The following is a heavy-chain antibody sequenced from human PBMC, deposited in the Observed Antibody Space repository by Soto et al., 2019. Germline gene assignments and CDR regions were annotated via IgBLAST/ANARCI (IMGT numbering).Heavy chain of an antibody. CDR3: ARIAAAGTPDY. CDR1: GGSFSGYY. D-gene: IGHD6-13*01. J-gene: IGHJ4*02. CDR2: INHSGST. V-gene: IGHV4-34*01. Sequence: QVQLQQWGAGLLKPSETLSLTCAVYGGSFSGYYWSWIRQPPGKGLEWIGEINHSGSTNYNPSLKSRVTLSVDTPKSQSSLKLSSVTAADTAVYYCARIAAAGTPDYWGQGTLVTVSS.